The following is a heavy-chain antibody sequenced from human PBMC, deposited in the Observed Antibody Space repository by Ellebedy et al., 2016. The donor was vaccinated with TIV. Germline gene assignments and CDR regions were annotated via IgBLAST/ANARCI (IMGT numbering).Heavy chain of an antibody. CDR1: GGSISSYY. V-gene: IGHV4-59*08. CDR3: ARHTMDWSDFDYFDY. D-gene: IGHD1-1*01. J-gene: IGHJ4*02. CDR2: IYYSGST. Sequence: MPSETLSLTCTVSGGSISSYYWSWIRQPPGKGLEWIGYIYYSGSTNYNPSLKSRVTISVDTSKNQFSLKLSPVTAADTAVFYCARHTMDWSDFDYFDYWGQGTLVTVSS.